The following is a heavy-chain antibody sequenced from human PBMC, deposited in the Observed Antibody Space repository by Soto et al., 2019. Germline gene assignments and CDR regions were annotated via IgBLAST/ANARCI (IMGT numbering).Heavy chain of an antibody. CDR2: IYPGNSNT. Sequence: GESLKISCTGSGYRFTHYWIGWVRQMPGTGLEWMGIIYPGNSNTRYSPSFEGQVTMSADKSINTAYLQWSSLRASDTAIYFCARPSDVGLASSFEYWGQGTQVTVSS. CDR3: ARPSDVGLASSFEY. J-gene: IGHJ4*02. CDR1: GYRFTHYW. V-gene: IGHV5-51*01.